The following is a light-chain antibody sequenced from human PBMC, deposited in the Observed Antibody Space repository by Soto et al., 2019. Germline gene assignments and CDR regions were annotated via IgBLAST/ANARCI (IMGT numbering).Light chain of an antibody. CDR2: EDN. CDR3: QAWDSNAAV. V-gene: IGLV3-1*01. J-gene: IGLJ3*02. CDR1: KLGDKY. Sequence: SYELTQPPSVSGSPGQTASITCSGNKLGDKYACWYQQKSGQSPVLVIYEDNNRPSGIPERFSGSNSGNTATLTISGAQATDEADYYCQAWDSNAAVFGGGTKVTVL.